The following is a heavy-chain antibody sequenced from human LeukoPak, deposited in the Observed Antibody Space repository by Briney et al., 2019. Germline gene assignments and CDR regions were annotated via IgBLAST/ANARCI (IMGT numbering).Heavy chain of an antibody. CDR2: IYYSGST. J-gene: IGHJ4*02. CDR1: GGSISSSSYY. D-gene: IGHD3-22*01. V-gene: IGHV4-61*01. Sequence: SETLSLTCTVSGGSISSSSYYWSWIRQPPGKGLEWIGYIYYSGSTNYNPSLKSRVTISVDTSKNQFSLKLSSVTAADTAVYFCARGMDYYDSSGYYYASNPYYFDFWGQGTLVTVSS. CDR3: ARGMDYYDSSGYYYASNPYYFDF.